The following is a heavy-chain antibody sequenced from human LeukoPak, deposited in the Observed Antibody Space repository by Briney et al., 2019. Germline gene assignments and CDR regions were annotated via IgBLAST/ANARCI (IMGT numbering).Heavy chain of an antibody. CDR3: ARQQYYYDSSGYYGPRDFDY. CDR1: GFTFSSFA. Sequence: QPGGSLRLSCAASGFTFSSFAMSWVRQAPGKGLEWVSSISGSGGSTYYADSVKSRFTISRDNAKNTLYLQMNSLRVEDAAVYYCARQQYYYDSSGYYGPRDFDYWGQGTLVTVSS. J-gene: IGHJ4*02. CDR2: ISGSGGST. V-gene: IGHV3-23*01. D-gene: IGHD3-22*01.